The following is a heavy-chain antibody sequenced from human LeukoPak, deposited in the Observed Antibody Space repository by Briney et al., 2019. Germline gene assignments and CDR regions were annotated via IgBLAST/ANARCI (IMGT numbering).Heavy chain of an antibody. Sequence: SETLSLTCAVYGGSFSVYYWSWIRQPPGKGLEWIGEINHSGSTNYNPSLKSRVTISVDTSKNQFSLNLSSVTAADTAVYYCARGDLRRYYGMDVWGQGTTVTVSS. CDR3: ARGDLRRYYGMDV. CDR1: GGSFSVYY. CDR2: INHSGST. J-gene: IGHJ6*02. V-gene: IGHV4-34*01.